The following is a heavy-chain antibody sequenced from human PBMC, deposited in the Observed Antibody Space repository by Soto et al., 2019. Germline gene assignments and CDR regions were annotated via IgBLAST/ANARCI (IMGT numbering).Heavy chain of an antibody. Sequence: SLRLSCAASGFTFSTYAMSWVRQAPGKGLEWVSGITGNGGRTYYADSVRGRFTISRDNSKNTVFLHMNSLRAEDTAVYYCAREVIGCNDPWGKGTLVTVSS. D-gene: IGHD3-10*01. CDR2: ITGNGGRT. CDR1: GFTFSTYA. J-gene: IGHJ5*02. V-gene: IGHV3-23*01. CDR3: AREVIGCNDP.